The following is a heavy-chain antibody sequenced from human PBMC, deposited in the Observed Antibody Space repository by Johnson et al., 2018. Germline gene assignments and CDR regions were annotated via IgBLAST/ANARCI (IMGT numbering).Heavy chain of an antibody. Sequence: VQLVQSGGGLVQPGGSLRLSCAASGFSFSKSWMSWLRQAAGKGLEWVANIKPDGSEVHYVDSVEGRFTISRDNSKNTLFLQMGSLRVEDTALYYCTSDAFDIWGPGTMVTVSS. CDR2: IKPDGSEV. CDR3: TSDAFDI. CDR1: GFSFSKSW. V-gene: IGHV3-7*01. J-gene: IGHJ3*02.